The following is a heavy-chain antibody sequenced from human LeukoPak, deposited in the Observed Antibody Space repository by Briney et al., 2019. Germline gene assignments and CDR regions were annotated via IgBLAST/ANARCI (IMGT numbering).Heavy chain of an antibody. CDR2: IYYSGST. CDR1: GGSISPYD. CDR3: AREGTDTNGGFDY. J-gene: IGHJ4*02. V-gene: IGHV4-59*01. D-gene: IGHD7-27*01. Sequence: SETLSLTCTVSGGSISPYDWSWIRQPPGKGLEWIGYIYYSGSTNYNPSLKSRVTISVDTSKNQFSLKLSSVTAADTAVYYCAREGTDTNGGFDYWGQGTLVTVSS.